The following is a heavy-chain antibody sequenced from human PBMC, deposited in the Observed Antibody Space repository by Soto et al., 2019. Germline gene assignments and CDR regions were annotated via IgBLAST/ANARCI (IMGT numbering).Heavy chain of an antibody. CDR1: GFTVSSND. CDR2: IYSAGST. J-gene: IGHJ4*02. Sequence: EVQLVETGGGLIQPGGSLRLSCAAYGFTVSSNDMSWVRQAPGKGLEWVSVIYSAGSTYYADTVKGRFTISRDNSKNTVYLQRNRGRAEATAVYYCARERGAHCLGFGSGFLDYWGQGTLGTVSS. CDR3: ARERGAHCLGFGSGFLDY. D-gene: IGHD3-10*01. V-gene: IGHV3-53*02.